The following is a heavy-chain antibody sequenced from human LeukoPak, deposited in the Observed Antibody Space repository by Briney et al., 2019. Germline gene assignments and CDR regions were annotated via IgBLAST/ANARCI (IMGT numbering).Heavy chain of an antibody. D-gene: IGHD6-6*01. J-gene: IGHJ5*02. Sequence: VASVKVSCKASGGTFSSYAISWVRQAPGQGLEWMGRIIPILGIANYAQKFQGRVTITADKSTSTDYMELSSLRSEDTAVYYCARWIAARPAGWFDPWGQGTLVTVSS. CDR3: ARWIAARPAGWFDP. V-gene: IGHV1-69*04. CDR2: IIPILGIA. CDR1: GGTFSSYA.